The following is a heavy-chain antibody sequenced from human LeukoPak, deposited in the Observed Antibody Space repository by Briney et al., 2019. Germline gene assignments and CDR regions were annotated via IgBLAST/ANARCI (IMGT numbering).Heavy chain of an antibody. CDR1: GGSISSGGYS. D-gene: IGHD3-22*01. Sequence: SETLSLTCAVSGGSISSGGYSWSWIRQPPGKGLEWIGYIYYSGSTYYNPSLKSRVTISVDTSKNQFSLKLSSVTAADTAVYYCARAVATYYYDSSGYYPSGYFDYWGQGTLVTVSS. J-gene: IGHJ4*02. CDR2: IYYSGST. V-gene: IGHV4-30-4*07. CDR3: ARAVATYYYDSSGYYPSGYFDY.